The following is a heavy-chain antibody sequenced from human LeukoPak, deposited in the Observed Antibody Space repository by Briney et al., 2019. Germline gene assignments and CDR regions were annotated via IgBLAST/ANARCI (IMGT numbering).Heavy chain of an antibody. CDR3: ARDPTYSGYDDDAFDI. D-gene: IGHD5-12*01. CDR2: INPSGGST. J-gene: IGHJ3*02. V-gene: IGHV1-46*02. CDR1: GYIFNNFY. Sequence: GASVKVSCKASGYIFNNFYMQWVRQAPGQGLEWMGIINPSGGSTTYAQKFQGRVTLTRDMSTSTVHMELSSLRSEDTAVYYCARDPTYSGYDDDAFDIWGQGTMVTVSS.